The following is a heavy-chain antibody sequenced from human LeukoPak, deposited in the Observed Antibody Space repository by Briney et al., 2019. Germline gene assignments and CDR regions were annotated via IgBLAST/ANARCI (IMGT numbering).Heavy chain of an antibody. CDR3: ARGIRRIVATTGLYYFDY. CDR2: ISSSSSTI. J-gene: IGHJ4*02. V-gene: IGHV3-48*01. Sequence: GGSLRLSCAASGFTFSSYSMNWVRQAPGKGLEWVSYISSSSSTIYYADSAKGRFTISRDNAKNSLYLQMNSLRAEDTAVYYCARGIRRIVATTGLYYFDYWGQGTLVTVSS. CDR1: GFTFSSYS. D-gene: IGHD5-12*01.